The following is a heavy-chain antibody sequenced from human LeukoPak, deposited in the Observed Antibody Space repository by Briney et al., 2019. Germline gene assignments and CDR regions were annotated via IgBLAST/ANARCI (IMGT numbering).Heavy chain of an antibody. CDR1: GFSLSTSGVG. CDR2: IYWNDDK. CDR3: AHRPSDIVVVPAVHGWFDP. J-gene: IGHJ5*02. D-gene: IGHD2-2*01. Sequence: SGPTLVKPTPTLTLTCTFSGFSLSTSGVGVGCIRRPPGKALEWLALIYWNDDKRYSPSLKSRLTITKDTSKNQVVLTMTNMDPVDTATYYCAHRPSDIVVVPAVHGWFDPWGQGTLVTVSS. V-gene: IGHV2-5*01.